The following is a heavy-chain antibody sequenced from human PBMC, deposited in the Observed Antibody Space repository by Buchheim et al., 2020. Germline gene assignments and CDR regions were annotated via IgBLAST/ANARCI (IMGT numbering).Heavy chain of an antibody. Sequence: EVQLLESGGGLAQPGGSLRLSCAASGFTFSSYAMSWVRQAPGKGLEWVSVISGSGGTTYAASVKGRFTVFRDTSQKTLFLQMNSLRAEDTALYYCAKTLTTIYTFDYWGQGTL. V-gene: IGHV3-23*01. CDR3: AKTLTTIYTFDY. J-gene: IGHJ4*02. CDR1: GFTFSSYA. D-gene: IGHD4-17*01. CDR2: ISGSGGTT.